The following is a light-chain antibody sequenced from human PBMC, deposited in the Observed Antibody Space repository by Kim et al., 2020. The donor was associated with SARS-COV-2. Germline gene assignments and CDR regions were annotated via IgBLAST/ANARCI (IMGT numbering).Light chain of an antibody. CDR3: QSYDSSKV. CDR2: EDN. J-gene: IGLJ3*02. CDR1: SGSIASNY. V-gene: IGLV6-57*03. Sequence: PGKTVTISRTRSSGSIASNYVQWYQQRPGSAPTTVIYEDNQRPSGVPDRFSGSIDSSSNSASLTISGLKTEDEADYYCQSYDSSKVFGGGTQLTVL.